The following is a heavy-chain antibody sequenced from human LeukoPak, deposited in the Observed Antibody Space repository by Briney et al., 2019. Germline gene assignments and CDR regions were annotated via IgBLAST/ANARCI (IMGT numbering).Heavy chain of an antibody. CDR3: AKDRSASGSYYPDY. CDR2: INGGSDST. J-gene: IGHJ4*02. Sequence: GGSLRLSCAASGLTLSNVWMSWVRQAPGKGLEWLSSINGGSDSTYYADSVKGRFTISRDNSLNTLYLQMNSLRVEDTAVYYCAKDRSASGSYYPDYWGQGTLVTVSS. V-gene: IGHV3-23*01. D-gene: IGHD3-10*01. CDR1: GLTLSNVW.